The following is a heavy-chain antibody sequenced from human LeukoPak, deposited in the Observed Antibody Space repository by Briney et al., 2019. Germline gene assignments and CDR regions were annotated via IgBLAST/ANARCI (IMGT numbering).Heavy chain of an antibody. Sequence: GASVKVSCKASGYTFTGYYMRWVRQAPGQGLEWMGWINPNSGGTNYAQKFQGRVTMTRDTSISTAYMELSRLRSDDTAVYYCARADVYTGNWNAKADAFDIWGQGTMVTVSS. V-gene: IGHV1-2*02. CDR2: INPNSGGT. J-gene: IGHJ3*02. D-gene: IGHD1-20*01. CDR3: ARADVYTGNWNAKADAFDI. CDR1: GYTFTGYY.